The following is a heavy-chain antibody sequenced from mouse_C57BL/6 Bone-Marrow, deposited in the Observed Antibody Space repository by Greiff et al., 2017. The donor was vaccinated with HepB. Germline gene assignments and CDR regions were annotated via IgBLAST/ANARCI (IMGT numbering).Heavy chain of an antibody. D-gene: IGHD1-1*01. V-gene: IGHV1-55*01. CDR1: GYTFTSYW. Sequence: QLQPPGAELVKPGASVKMSCKASGYTFTSYWITWVKQRPGQGLEWIGDIYPGSGSTNYNEKFKSKATLTVDTSSSTAYMQLSSLTSEDSAVYYCARFPFITTAMDYWGQGTSVTVSS. CDR3: ARFPFITTAMDY. CDR2: IYPGSGST. J-gene: IGHJ4*01.